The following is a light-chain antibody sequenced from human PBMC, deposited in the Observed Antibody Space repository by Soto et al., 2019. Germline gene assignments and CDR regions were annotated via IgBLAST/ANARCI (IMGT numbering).Light chain of an antibody. CDR3: QQSHSTPPIT. CDR1: QSISSY. J-gene: IGKJ5*01. CDR2: AAS. Sequence: DIQMTQSPSSLSASVGDRFTITCRASQSISSYLNWYQQKPGKAPKLLIYAASSLQSGVPSRFSGSGSGTDFTLTISSLQPEDFATYYCQQSHSTPPITFGQGTRLEIK. V-gene: IGKV1-39*01.